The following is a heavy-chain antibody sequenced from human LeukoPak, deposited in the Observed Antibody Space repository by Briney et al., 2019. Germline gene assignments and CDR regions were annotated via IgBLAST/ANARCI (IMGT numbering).Heavy chain of an antibody. J-gene: IGHJ6*02. CDR1: GFTISSYA. CDR3: AQGSYCSGGSYYSLDYFYYGMDV. CDR2: ISGSGGST. Sequence: PGGSLRLSCAAPGFTISSYATRWVRQAPGKGLEWVSAISGSGGSTYYADSVKGRFAISRDNSKNTLYLQMNSLRAEDTSVYYCAQGSYCSGGSYYSLDYFYYGMDVWGQGTTVTVSS. D-gene: IGHD2-15*01. V-gene: IGHV3-23*01.